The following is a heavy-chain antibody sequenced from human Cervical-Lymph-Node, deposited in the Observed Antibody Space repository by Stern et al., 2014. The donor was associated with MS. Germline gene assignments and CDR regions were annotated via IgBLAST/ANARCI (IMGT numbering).Heavy chain of an antibody. CDR2: IYPGDSDT. CDR3: VRHGGGIRD. D-gene: IGHD3-16*01. V-gene: IGHV5-51*01. Sequence: VQLGQSGAEVKKPGESLKISCKGSGYSFTNFWIGWVRQMPGKGLEWMGIIYPGDSDTRYSPSFQGQVTILADKPISPAYLQWSSLKASDPAVYYCVRHGGGIRDWGQGTLVTVSS. J-gene: IGHJ4*02. CDR1: GYSFTNFW.